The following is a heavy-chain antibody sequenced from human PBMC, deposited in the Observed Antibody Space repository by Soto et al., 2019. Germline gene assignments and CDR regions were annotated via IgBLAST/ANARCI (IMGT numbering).Heavy chain of an antibody. CDR3: AREELRFLEWSIPDYGMDV. D-gene: IGHD3-3*01. CDR1: GYTFTGYY. CDR2: INPNSGGT. J-gene: IGHJ6*02. Sequence: XSVKVSCKASGYTFTGYYMHWVRQAPGQGLEWMGWINPNSGGTNYAQKFQGWVTMTRDTSISTAYMELSRLRSDDTAVYYCAREELRFLEWSIPDYGMDVWGQGPTVTVSS. V-gene: IGHV1-2*04.